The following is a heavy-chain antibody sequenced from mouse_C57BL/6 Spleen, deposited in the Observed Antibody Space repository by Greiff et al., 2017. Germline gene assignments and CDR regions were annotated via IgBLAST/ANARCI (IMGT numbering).Heavy chain of an antibody. Sequence: EVKLMESGGGLVQPGESLKLSCESNEYEFPSHDMSWVRKTPEKRLELVAAINSDGGSTYYPDTMERRFIISRDNTKKTLYLQMSSLRSEDTALYYSARRRDDSHWYFDVWGTGTTVTVSS. D-gene: IGHD2-4*01. CDR1: EYEFPSHD. J-gene: IGHJ1*03. CDR2: INSDGGST. V-gene: IGHV5-2*03. CDR3: ARRRDDSHWYFDV.